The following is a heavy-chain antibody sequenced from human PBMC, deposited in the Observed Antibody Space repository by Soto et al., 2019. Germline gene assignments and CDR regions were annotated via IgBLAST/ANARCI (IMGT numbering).Heavy chain of an antibody. CDR1: GGSISSSSYY. V-gene: IGHV4-39*01. CDR2: IYYSGST. J-gene: IGHJ5*02. Sequence: SETLSLTCTVSGGSISSSSYYWGWIRQPPGKGLEWIGSIYYSGSTYYNPSLKSRVTISVDTSKNQFSLKLSSVTAADTAVYYCARLGSYDSSGYHAWGQGTLVTVSS. D-gene: IGHD3-22*01. CDR3: ARLGSYDSSGYHA.